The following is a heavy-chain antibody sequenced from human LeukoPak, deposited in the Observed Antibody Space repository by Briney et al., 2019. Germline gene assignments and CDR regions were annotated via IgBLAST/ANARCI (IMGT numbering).Heavy chain of an antibody. CDR3: ARGRYDILTGDLYNWFDP. D-gene: IGHD3-9*01. CDR2: INHSGST. CDR1: GGSFSGYY. Sequence: PSETLSLTCAVHGGSFSGYYWSWIRQPPGKGLGWIGEINHSGSTNYNPSLKSRVTISVDTSKNQFSLKLSSVTAADTAVYYCARGRYDILTGDLYNWFDPWGQGTLVTVSS. J-gene: IGHJ5*02. V-gene: IGHV4-34*01.